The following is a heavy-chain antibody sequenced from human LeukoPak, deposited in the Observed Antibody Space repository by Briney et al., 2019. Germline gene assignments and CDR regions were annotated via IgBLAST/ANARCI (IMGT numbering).Heavy chain of an antibody. V-gene: IGHV3-30*03. D-gene: IGHD3-10*01. CDR2: ISFDGSNK. CDR3: ARDFGFDAFDI. Sequence: PGGSLRLSCAASGFTFSSYGMHWVRQAPGKGLEWVAVISFDGSNKYYVDSVEGRFTISRDTSKNTLYLQMDSLRAEDTAVYYCARDFGFDAFDIWGQGTMVTVSS. J-gene: IGHJ3*02. CDR1: GFTFSSYG.